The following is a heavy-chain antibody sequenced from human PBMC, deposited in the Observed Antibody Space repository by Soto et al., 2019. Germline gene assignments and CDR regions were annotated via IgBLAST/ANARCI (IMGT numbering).Heavy chain of an antibody. D-gene: IGHD2-15*01. CDR2: IYPGDSDT. V-gene: IGHV5-51*01. CDR3: ARSLGLSATPTFDY. CDR1: GYSFTSYW. J-gene: IGHJ4*02. Sequence: GSSLKICSKASGYSFTSYWIGWVRQMPGKGLEWMGIIYPGDSDTRYSPFFQGQVTISADKSISTAYLQWSSLKASDTAMYYCARSLGLSATPTFDYWGQGTLVTVSS.